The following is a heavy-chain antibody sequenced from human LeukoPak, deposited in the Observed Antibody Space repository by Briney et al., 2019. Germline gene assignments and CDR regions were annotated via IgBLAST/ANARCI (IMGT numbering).Heavy chain of an antibody. CDR1: GFTFSNAW. J-gene: IGHJ4*02. V-gene: IGHV3-15*01. CDR3: TTVPSIVVPTIFGVVNY. CDR2: IKGKADGGTT. D-gene: IGHD3-3*01. Sequence: PGGSLRLSCAASGFTFSNAWMSWGRQAPGKGLEWVGRIKGKADGGTTEYAAPVKGRFTISRDDSKNTLYLQMNSLKTEDTAVYYCTTVPSIVVPTIFGVVNYWGQGTLVTVSS.